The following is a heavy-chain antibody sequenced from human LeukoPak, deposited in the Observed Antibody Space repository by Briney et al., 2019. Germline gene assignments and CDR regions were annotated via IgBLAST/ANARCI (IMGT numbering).Heavy chain of an antibody. D-gene: IGHD6-6*01. CDR1: GYRFTSYW. CDR2: IYPGDSDT. J-gene: IGHJ4*02. V-gene: IGHV5-51*01. CDR3: ARQRIVSRQYYFDY. Sequence: GESLKVSCKGSGYRFTSYWIGWVRQMPGKGLEWMGIIYPGDSDTRYSPSFQGQVTISADESINTAYLQWSSLKASDTAFYYCARQRIVSRQYYFDYWGQGTLVTVSS.